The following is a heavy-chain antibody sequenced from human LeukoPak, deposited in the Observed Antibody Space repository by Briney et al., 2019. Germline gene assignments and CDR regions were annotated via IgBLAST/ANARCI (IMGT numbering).Heavy chain of an antibody. V-gene: IGHV3-30-3*01. CDR3: ARGITIFGVVIVAFDI. CDR1: GFTFSNFA. CDR2: ISYDGSNK. J-gene: IGHJ3*02. D-gene: IGHD3-3*01. Sequence: GGSLRLSCSASGFTFSNFAMHWVRQAPGKGLEWVAIISYDGSNKYYADSVKGRFTISRDNSKNSLYLQMNSLRAEDTAVYYCARGITIFGVVIVAFDIWGQGTMVTVSS.